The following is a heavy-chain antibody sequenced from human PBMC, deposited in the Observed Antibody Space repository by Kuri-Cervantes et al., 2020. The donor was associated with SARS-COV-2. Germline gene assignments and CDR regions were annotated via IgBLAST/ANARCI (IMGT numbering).Heavy chain of an antibody. CDR2: IKQDGSEK. CDR1: GFTFSSYW. Sequence: GESLKISCAASGFTFSSYWMSWVRQAPGKGLEWVANIKQDGSEKYYVDSVKGRFTISRDNAKNSLYLQMNSLRAEDTAVYYCAADPRDVVVPASRYYYGMDVWGQGTTVTVSS. V-gene: IGHV3-7*01. J-gene: IGHJ6*02. CDR3: AADPRDVVVPASRYYYGMDV. D-gene: IGHD2-2*01.